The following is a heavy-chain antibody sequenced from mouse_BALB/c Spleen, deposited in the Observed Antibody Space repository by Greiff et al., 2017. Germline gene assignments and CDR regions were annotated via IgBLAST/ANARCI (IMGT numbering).Heavy chain of an antibody. J-gene: IGHJ2*01. V-gene: IGHV5-6-3*01. CDR3: AREGVSDYELYYFDY. CDR2: INSNGGST. CDR1: GFTFSSYG. Sequence: EVKLMESGGGLVQPGGSLKLSCAASGFTFSSYGMSWVRQTPDKRLELVATINSNGGSTYYPDSVKGRFTISRDNAKNTLYLQMSSLKSEDTAMYYCAREGVSDYELYYFDYWGQGTTLTVSS. D-gene: IGHD2-4*01.